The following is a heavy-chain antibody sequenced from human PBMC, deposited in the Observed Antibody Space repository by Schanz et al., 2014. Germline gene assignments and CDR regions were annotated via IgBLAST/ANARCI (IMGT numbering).Heavy chain of an antibody. CDR3: AKGLGTRSNNFDY. Sequence: QVQLVESGGGVVQPGRSLRLSCAASGFTFSKYGMHWVRQAPGKGLEWVAVIWYDGSNKDYADSVKGRFTISRDNSKNTLYLQINSLRTEDTAVFYCAKGLGTRSNNFDYWGQGTLVTVSS. CDR1: GFTFSKYG. D-gene: IGHD6-13*01. CDR2: IWYDGSNK. V-gene: IGHV3-33*08. J-gene: IGHJ4*02.